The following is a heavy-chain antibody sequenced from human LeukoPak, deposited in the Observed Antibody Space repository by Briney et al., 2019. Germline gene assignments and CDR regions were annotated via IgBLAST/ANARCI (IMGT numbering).Heavy chain of an antibody. Sequence: GGSLRLSCAASGFTFSSYAMSWVRQAPGKGLEWVSAIGGSGGSTYYADSVKGRFTISRDNSKNTLYLQMNSLRAEDTAVYYCAKDLAWDIVVVPAASPYYYYGMDVWGQGTTVTVSS. CDR3: AKDLAWDIVVVPAASPYYYYGMDV. CDR1: GFTFSSYA. J-gene: IGHJ6*02. CDR2: IGGSGGST. D-gene: IGHD2-2*01. V-gene: IGHV3-23*01.